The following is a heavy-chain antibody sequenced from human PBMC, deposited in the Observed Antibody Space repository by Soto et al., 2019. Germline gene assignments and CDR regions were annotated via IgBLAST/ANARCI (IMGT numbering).Heavy chain of an antibody. V-gene: IGHV3-7*01. CDR2: IKEDGSDN. CDR3: ARWVRAFDY. Sequence: ESGGGLVQPGGSLRLSCAASRFTFSTYWISWVRQAPGKGLEWGANIKEDGSDNYYVDSVKGRFTISRDNAKNSLYLQMNGLRAEDTAVYYCARWVRAFDYWGQGTLVTVSS. CDR1: RFTFSTYW. D-gene: IGHD3-10*01. J-gene: IGHJ4*02.